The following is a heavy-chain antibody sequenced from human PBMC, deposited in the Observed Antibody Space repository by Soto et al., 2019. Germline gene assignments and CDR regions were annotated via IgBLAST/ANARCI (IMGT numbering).Heavy chain of an antibody. D-gene: IGHD2-15*01. Sequence: SETLSLTCTVAGGSISSGDYYWGWIRQPPGKGLEWIGSIFYSGSTYYNPSLKSRVTISVDTSKNQFSLKLSSVTAADTAVYYCARHLTYCSAGSCYSDFPYYGMDVWGQGTTVTVSS. V-gene: IGHV4-39*01. CDR2: IFYSGST. CDR1: GGSISSGDYY. J-gene: IGHJ6*02. CDR3: ARHLTYCSAGSCYSDFPYYGMDV.